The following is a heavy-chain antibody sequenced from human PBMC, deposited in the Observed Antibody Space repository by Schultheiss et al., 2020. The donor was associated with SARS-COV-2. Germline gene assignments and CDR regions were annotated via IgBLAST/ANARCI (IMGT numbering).Heavy chain of an antibody. V-gene: IGHV4-59*12. J-gene: IGHJ4*02. D-gene: IGHD5-24*01. CDR2: IYYSGST. Sequence: SETLSLTCTVSGGSISSYYWSWIRQPPGKGLEWIGYIYYSGSTNYNPSLKSRVTMSVDTSKNQFSLKLSSVTAADTAVYYCARAVDGYNTGSFDYWGQGTLVTVSS. CDR3: ARAVDGYNTGSFDY. CDR1: GGSISSYY.